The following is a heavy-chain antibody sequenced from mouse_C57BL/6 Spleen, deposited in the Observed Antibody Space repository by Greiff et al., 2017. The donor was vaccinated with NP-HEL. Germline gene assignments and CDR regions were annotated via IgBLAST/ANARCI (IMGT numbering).Heavy chain of an antibody. D-gene: IGHD2-4*01. J-gene: IGHJ4*01. V-gene: IGHV1-55*01. CDR1: GYTFTSYW. Sequence: QVQLQQSGAELVKPGASVKMSCKASGYTFTSYWITWVKQRPGQGLEWIGDIYPGSGSTNYNEKFKSKATLTVDTSSSTAYMQLSSLTSEDSAVYYCARFYDYGDAMDYWGQGTSVTVSS. CDR2: IYPGSGST. CDR3: ARFYDYGDAMDY.